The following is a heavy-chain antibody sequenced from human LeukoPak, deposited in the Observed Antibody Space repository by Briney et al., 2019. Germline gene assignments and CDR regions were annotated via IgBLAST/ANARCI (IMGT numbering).Heavy chain of an antibody. CDR1: GFTFSSYG. V-gene: IGHV3-30*18. Sequence: PGGSLRLSCAASGFTFSSYGMPWVRQAPGKGLEWVAVISYDGSNKYYADSVKGRFTISRDNSKNTLYLQMNSLRAEDTAVYYCAKERIAVAGGYLDYRGQGTLVTVSS. CDR2: ISYDGSNK. J-gene: IGHJ4*02. D-gene: IGHD6-19*01. CDR3: AKERIAVAGGYLDY.